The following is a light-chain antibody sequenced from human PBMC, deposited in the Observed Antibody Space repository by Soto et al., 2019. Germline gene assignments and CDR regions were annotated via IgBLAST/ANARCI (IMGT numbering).Light chain of an antibody. V-gene: IGLV2-14*01. CDR2: EVS. CDR1: SSDVGGYNY. J-gene: IGLJ2*01. CDR3: SSYTSSSTHVV. Sequence: QSALTQPASVSGSPGQSITISCTGTSSDVGGYNYVSWYQQHPGKAPKLMIYEVSNRPSGVSNRFSGYKPGNTDSLTLSGLQAEDEADYYCSSYTSSSTHVVFGGGTKLTVL.